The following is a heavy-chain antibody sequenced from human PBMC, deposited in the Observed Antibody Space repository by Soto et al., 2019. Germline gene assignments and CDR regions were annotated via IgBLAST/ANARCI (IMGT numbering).Heavy chain of an antibody. Sequence: PSETLSLTCIVSGGSITNNDYYWRWIRRPPGKGLEWIGTIHYSGGASYNPSLKSRVIISADTSKNQFSLRLSSVTAADTAVYYCARRTPLYASESSRFDPWGQGALVTVS. CDR1: GGSITNNDYY. J-gene: IGHJ5*02. CDR3: ARRTPLYASESSRFDP. CDR2: IHYSGGA. D-gene: IGHD3-10*01. V-gene: IGHV4-39*01.